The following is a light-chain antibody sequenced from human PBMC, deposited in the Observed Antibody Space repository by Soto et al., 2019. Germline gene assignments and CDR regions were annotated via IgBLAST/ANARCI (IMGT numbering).Light chain of an antibody. CDR1: SSDVGNYNL. J-gene: IGLJ3*02. Sequence: QSALTQPASVSGSPGQSITISCTGTSSDVGNYNLVSWYQHHPGKAPKLMIYEVYKRPSGYSNRFSGSKSGNTASLTISGLLAEDEADYYCCSYAGSSTFVFGGGTKVTVL. V-gene: IGLV2-23*02. CDR3: CSYAGSSTFV. CDR2: EVY.